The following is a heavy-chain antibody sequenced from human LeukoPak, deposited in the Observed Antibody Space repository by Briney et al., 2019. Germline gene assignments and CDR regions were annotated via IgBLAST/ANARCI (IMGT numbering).Heavy chain of an antibody. D-gene: IGHD6-19*01. CDR1: GFTFSSYT. CDR3: AAAVAGYVDY. V-gene: IGHV3-30-3*01. Sequence: GRSLRLSCAASGFTFSSYTIHWVRQAPGKGLEWVAGISYDGSNKYYADSVKGRFTISRDNSENTLYLQMDSLRAEDTAVYFCAAAVAGYVDYWGQGTLVTVSS. J-gene: IGHJ4*02. CDR2: ISYDGSNK.